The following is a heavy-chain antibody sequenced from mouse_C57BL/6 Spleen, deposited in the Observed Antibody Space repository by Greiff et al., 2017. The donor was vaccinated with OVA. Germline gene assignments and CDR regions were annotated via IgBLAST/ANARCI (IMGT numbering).Heavy chain of an antibody. V-gene: IGHV1-26*01. Sequence: EVQLQQSGPELVKPGASVKISCKASGYTFTDYYMNWVKQSHGKSLEWIGDINPNNGGTSYNQKFKGKATLTVEKSASTAYMELRSRTSEDSAVYYGARGGDRGYCDVWGTGTTVTVSS. CDR3: ARGGDRGYCDV. J-gene: IGHJ1*03. D-gene: IGHD3-1*01. CDR1: GYTFTDYY. CDR2: INPNNGGT.